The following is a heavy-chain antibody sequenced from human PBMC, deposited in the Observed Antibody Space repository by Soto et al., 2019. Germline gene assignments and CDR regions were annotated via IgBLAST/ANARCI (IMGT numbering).Heavy chain of an antibody. Sequence: EVQLVESGGGLVQPGGSLRLSCAASGFTVSSNYMSWVRQPPGKGLEWVSVLYSGGNTYYADSVKGRFTISRHNSKNTLYLQMNSLRAEDTAVYYCARHANDYYYYMDGWGNGTTVTVSS. CDR3: ARHANDYYYYMDG. V-gene: IGHV3-53*04. D-gene: IGHD1-1*01. CDR2: LYSGGNT. J-gene: IGHJ6*03. CDR1: GFTVSSNY.